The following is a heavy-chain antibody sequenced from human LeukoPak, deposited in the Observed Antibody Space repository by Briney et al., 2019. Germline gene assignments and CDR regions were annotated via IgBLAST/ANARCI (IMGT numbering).Heavy chain of an antibody. V-gene: IGHV3-23*01. J-gene: IGHJ4*02. CDR3: AKPQNDSSWYCFDY. CDR1: GFTFNSAA. Sequence: GGSLRLSCAASGFTFNSAAMSWVRQAPGKGLEWVSTISGNGVSTYYANSVKGRFTISRDNSKNTLWLQMNSLRAEDTALYYCAKPQNDSSWYCFDYWGQGTLVTVSS. D-gene: IGHD6-13*01. CDR2: ISGNGVST.